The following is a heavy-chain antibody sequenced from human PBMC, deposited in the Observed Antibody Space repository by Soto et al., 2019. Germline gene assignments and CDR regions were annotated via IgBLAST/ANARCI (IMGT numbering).Heavy chain of an antibody. CDR3: ASSTGSDYYYYYGMDV. Sequence: EVQLVESGGGLVKPGGSLRLSCAASGFTFSSYSMNWVRQAPGKGLEWVSSISSSSSYIYYADSVKGRFTISRDNAKNSLYLQMNSLRAEDTAVYYCASSTGSDYYYYYGMDVWGQWTTVTVSS. CDR2: ISSSSSYI. V-gene: IGHV3-21*01. J-gene: IGHJ6*02. CDR1: GFTFSSYS. D-gene: IGHD6-25*01.